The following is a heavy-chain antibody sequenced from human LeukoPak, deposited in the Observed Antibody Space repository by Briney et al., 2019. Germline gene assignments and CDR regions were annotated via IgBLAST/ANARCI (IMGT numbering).Heavy chain of an antibody. Sequence: PGGSLRLSCAASGFTFSSYSMNWVRQAPGKGLEWVSYISSSSSTIYYADSVKGRFTISRDNAKNSLYLQMSSLRDEDTAVYYCARDKSISSGDFDYWGQGTLVTVSS. CDR1: GFTFSSYS. CDR2: ISSSSSTI. CDR3: ARDKSISSGDFDY. J-gene: IGHJ4*02. V-gene: IGHV3-48*02. D-gene: IGHD7-27*01.